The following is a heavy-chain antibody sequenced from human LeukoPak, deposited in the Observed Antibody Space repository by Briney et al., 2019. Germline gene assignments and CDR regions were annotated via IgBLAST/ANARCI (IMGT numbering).Heavy chain of an antibody. J-gene: IGHJ5*02. V-gene: IGHV4-30-4*01. Sequence: NPSETLSLTCTVSGGSISSGDYYWSWIRQPPGKGLEWIGYIYYSGSTYYNPSLKGRVTISVDTSKNQFSLKLSSVTAADTAVYYCARGYCSGGSCYSRWFDPWGQGTLVTVSS. CDR1: GGSISSGDYY. CDR3: ARGYCSGGSCYSRWFDP. CDR2: IYYSGST. D-gene: IGHD2-15*01.